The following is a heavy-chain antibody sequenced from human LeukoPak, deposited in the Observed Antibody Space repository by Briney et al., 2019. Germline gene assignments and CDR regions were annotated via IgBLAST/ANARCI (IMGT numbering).Heavy chain of an antibody. CDR2: INRSGST. D-gene: IGHD2-2*01. Sequence: PSETLSLTCAVYGGSFSGYYWSWIRQPPGKGLEWIGEINRSGSTNYNPSLKSRVTISVDTSKNQFSLKLSSVTAADTAVYYCARGAGYCSSTSCFAFDYWGQGTLVTVSS. J-gene: IGHJ4*02. CDR1: GGSFSGYY. CDR3: ARGAGYCSSTSCFAFDY. V-gene: IGHV4-34*01.